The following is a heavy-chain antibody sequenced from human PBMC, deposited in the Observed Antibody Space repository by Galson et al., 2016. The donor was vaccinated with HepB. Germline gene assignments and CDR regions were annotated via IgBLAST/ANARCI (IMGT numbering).Heavy chain of an antibody. CDR2: INAGNGDT. CDR3: ARRRIPISTPEQFDY. J-gene: IGHJ4*02. Sequence: SVKVSCKASGYTFTNYPIHWVRQAPGQRLEWMGWINAGNGDTKYSQKFQGRVTITRDTSASTAYMELSSLRSEDTAVYYCARRRIPISTPEQFDYWGQGTLVSVSP. V-gene: IGHV1-3*01. D-gene: IGHD3-3*01. CDR1: GYTFTNYP.